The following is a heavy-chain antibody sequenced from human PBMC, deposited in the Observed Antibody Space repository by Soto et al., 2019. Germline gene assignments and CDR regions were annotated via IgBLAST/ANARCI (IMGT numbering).Heavy chain of an antibody. J-gene: IGHJ3*02. V-gene: IGHV5-10-1*01. CDR1: GYSFTSYW. D-gene: IGHD2-15*01. CDR2: IDPSDSYT. CDR3: ARAIWDRRVAATRDAFDI. Sequence: PVESLKISCNGSGYSFTSYWISWVRQMPWKGLEWMGRIDPSDSYTNYSPSFQGHVTISADKSISTAYLQWSSLKASDTAMYYCARAIWDRRVAATRDAFDIWGQGTMVTVSS.